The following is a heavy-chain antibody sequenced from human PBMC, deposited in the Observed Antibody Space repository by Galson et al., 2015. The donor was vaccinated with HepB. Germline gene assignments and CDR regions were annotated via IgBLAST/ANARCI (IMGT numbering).Heavy chain of an antibody. CDR2: ISYDGSNK. V-gene: IGHV3-30*18. CDR1: GFTFSSYG. J-gene: IGHJ3*02. D-gene: IGHD3-3*01. Sequence: SLRLSCAASGFTFSSYGMHWVRRAPGKGLEWVAVISYDGSNKYYADSVKGRFTISRDNSKNTLYLQMNSLRAEDTAVYYCAKIESPHIFGVVTSHRRNAFDIWGQGTMVTVSS. CDR3: AKIESPHIFGVVTSHRRNAFDI.